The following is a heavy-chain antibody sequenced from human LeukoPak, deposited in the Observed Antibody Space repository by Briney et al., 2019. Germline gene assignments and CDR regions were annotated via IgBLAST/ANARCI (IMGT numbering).Heavy chain of an antibody. CDR2: ISSSGSTI. J-gene: IGHJ4*02. D-gene: IGHD3-9*01. CDR3: ARAYYDILTGSYYFDY. V-gene: IGHV3-48*04. Sequence: GGSLRLSCAGSGFTFSTYSMNWVRQAPGKGLEWVSYISSSGSTIYYADSVKGRFTISRDNAKNSLYLQMNSLRAEDTAVYYCARAYYDILTGSYYFDYWGQGTLVTVSS. CDR1: GFTFSTYS.